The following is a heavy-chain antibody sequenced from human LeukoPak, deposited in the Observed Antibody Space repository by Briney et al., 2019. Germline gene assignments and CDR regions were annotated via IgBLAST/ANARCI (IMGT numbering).Heavy chain of an antibody. CDR2: IYPGESIYASENT. D-gene: IGHD3-10*01. V-gene: IGHV4-4*07. Sequence: SETLSLTCSVSGVSISAYYWSWIRQPAGKGLEWIGRIYPGESIYASENTNYNPSLKSRVSMSGDTSKNQVSLKLRSVTAADTAVYYCARGRTVRGPYFDYWGQGTLVTVSS. CDR1: GVSISAYY. CDR3: ARGRTVRGPYFDY. J-gene: IGHJ4*02.